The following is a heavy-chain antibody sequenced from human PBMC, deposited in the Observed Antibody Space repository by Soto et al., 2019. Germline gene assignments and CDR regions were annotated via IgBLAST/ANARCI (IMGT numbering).Heavy chain of an antibody. D-gene: IGHD6-13*01. CDR1: GGSVSRGSYY. CDR2: IYYSGST. V-gene: IGHV4-61*01. J-gene: IGHJ4*02. CDR3: ARGERSWPYYIDY. Sequence: SETLSLTCSVSGGSVSRGSYYWSWTRQPPGKGLEWIGYIYYSGSTNYNPSLKSRVTISVDTSKNQFSLKLNSVTAADTAVYYCARGERSWPYYIDYWGQATLVSVSS.